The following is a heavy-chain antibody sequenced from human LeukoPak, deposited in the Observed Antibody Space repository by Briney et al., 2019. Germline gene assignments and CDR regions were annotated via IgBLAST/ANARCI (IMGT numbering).Heavy chain of an antibody. CDR2: MNPNSGNT. D-gene: IGHD3-22*01. CDR1: GYTFTSYD. V-gene: IGHV1-8*01. CDR3: AKGGHHYNPFYN. Sequence: ASVKVSCKASGYTFTSYDINWVRQATGQGLEWMGWMNPNSGNTGYAQKFQGRVTMTRNTSISTAYMELNSLRAEDTAIYFCAKGGHHYNPFYNWGQGTLVTVSS. J-gene: IGHJ4*02.